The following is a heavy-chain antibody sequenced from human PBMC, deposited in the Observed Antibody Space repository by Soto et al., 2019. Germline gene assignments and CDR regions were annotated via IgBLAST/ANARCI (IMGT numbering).Heavy chain of an antibody. Sequence: EVQLVESGGGLVQPGGSLRLSCSASGFTFSSYAMHWVRQAPGKGLEYVSAISSNGDSTYYADSVKGRFTISRDNSKNTLYLQMSSLRAEDTAVYYCVKGYLGYCSGGSCYSTRGYFDYWGQGTLVTVSS. J-gene: IGHJ4*02. V-gene: IGHV3-64D*06. CDR1: GFTFSSYA. CDR3: VKGYLGYCSGGSCYSTRGYFDY. D-gene: IGHD2-15*01. CDR2: ISSNGDST.